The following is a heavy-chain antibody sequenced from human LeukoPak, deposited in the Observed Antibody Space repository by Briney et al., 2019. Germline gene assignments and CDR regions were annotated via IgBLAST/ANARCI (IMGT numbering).Heavy chain of an antibody. D-gene: IGHD6-6*01. CDR2: ISYDGSNK. CDR1: GFTFSSYG. J-gene: IGHJ4*02. CDR3: AKEMGVAARPSRAYFDY. V-gene: IGHV3-30*18. Sequence: GGSLRLSCAASGFTFSSYGMHWVRQAPGKGLEWVAVISYDGSNKYCADSVKGRFTISRDNSKNTLYLQMNSLRAEDTAVYYCAKEMGVAARPSRAYFDYWGQGTLVTVSS.